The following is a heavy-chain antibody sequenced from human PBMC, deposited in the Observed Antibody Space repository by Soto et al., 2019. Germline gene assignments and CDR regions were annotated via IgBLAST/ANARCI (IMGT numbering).Heavy chain of an antibody. CDR3: ARESGHEDIVLVVAAHEAGYDAFEI. Sequence: GGSLRLSCAASEFTFSSYWMSWVRQAPGKGLEWVANRKQDGSEQSYVDSGKGQFTISRDHAKNSLYLQMNILRAEDTAVYYCARESGHEDIVLVVAAHEAGYDAFEIWGQGTMVTVSS. D-gene: IGHD2-15*01. J-gene: IGHJ3*02. CDR1: EFTFSSYW. V-gene: IGHV3-7*01. CDR2: RKQDGSEQ.